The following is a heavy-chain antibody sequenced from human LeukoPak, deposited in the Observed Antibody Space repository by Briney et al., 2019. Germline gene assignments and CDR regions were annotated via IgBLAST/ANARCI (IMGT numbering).Heavy chain of an antibody. CDR3: ARLIYSYGFFFDY. V-gene: IGHV4-39*01. J-gene: IGHJ4*02. D-gene: IGHD5-18*01. CDR2: IYYSGST. CDR1: GGSISSSSYY. Sequence: SETLSLTCTVSGGSISSSSYYWGWIRQPPGKGLEWIGSIYYSGSTYYNPSLKSRVTISVDTSKNQFSLKLSSVTAADTAVYYCARLIYSYGFFFDYWGQGTLVTVSS.